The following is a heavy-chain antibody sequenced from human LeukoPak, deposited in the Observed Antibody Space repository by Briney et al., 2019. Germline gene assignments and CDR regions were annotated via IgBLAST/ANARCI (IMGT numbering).Heavy chain of an antibody. CDR1: GYTFTSYD. CDR3: ARDVVAARLIWFDP. V-gene: IGHV1-69*13. CDR2: IIPIFGTA. J-gene: IGHJ5*02. Sequence: SVKVSCKASGYTFTSYDINWVRQATGQGLEWMGGIIPIFGTANYAQKFQGRVTITADESTSTAYMELSSLRSEDTAVYYCARDVVAARLIWFDPWGQGTLVTVSS. D-gene: IGHD6-6*01.